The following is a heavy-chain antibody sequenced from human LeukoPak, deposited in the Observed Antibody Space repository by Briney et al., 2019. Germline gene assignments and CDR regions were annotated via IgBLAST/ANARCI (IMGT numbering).Heavy chain of an antibody. D-gene: IGHD6-13*01. CDR1: GFTFSRYA. CDR3: ASMRYSSSWYYYYYYMDV. Sequence: RSGGSLRLSCATSGFTFSRYAMTWVRQAPGKGLEWVSIISDSGGSPCYADSVKGRFTISRDNSKNSLYLQMNSLRAEDTAVYYCASMRYSSSWYYYYYYMDVWGKGTTVTVSS. CDR2: ISDSGGSP. J-gene: IGHJ6*03. V-gene: IGHV3-23*01.